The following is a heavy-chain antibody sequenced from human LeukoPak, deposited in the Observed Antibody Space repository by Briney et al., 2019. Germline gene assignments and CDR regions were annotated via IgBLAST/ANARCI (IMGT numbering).Heavy chain of an antibody. CDR2: IYTSGST. CDR1: GGSISSYY. CDR3: ARDRGIVVVPAAIDWFDP. J-gene: IGHJ5*02. D-gene: IGHD2-2*01. Sequence: PSETLSLTCTVSGGSISSYYWSWIRQPAGKGLEWIGRIYTSGSTNHNPSLKSRVTMSVDTSKNQFSLKLSSVTAADTAVYYCARDRGIVVVPAAIDWFDPWGQGTLVTVSS. V-gene: IGHV4-4*07.